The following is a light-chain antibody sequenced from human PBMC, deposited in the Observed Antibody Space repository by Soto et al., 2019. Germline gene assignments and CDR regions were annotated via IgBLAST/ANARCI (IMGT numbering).Light chain of an antibody. V-gene: IGKV1-5*03. Sequence: DIQMTQSSSTLPASVAARVTIIFRASQSISSWSAWYKQKAGKAPKLLISKASNLDSGVPSRFSGSGSGTEFTLTISSLRPDDFATNYCQNYSGDRATFGQGTKG. CDR1: QSISSW. J-gene: IGKJ1*01. CDR2: KAS. CDR3: QNYSGDRAT.